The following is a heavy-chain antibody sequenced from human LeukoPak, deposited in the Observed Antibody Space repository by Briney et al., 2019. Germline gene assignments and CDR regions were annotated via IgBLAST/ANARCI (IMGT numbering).Heavy chain of an antibody. Sequence: GGTLRLSCAASGFTFSSYAMSWVRQAPGKGLEWVSAISGSGGSTYYADSVKGRFTISRDNSKNTLYLQMNSLRAEDTAVYYCAKVLPGWQQLPPDYWGQGTLVTASS. CDR2: ISGSGGST. V-gene: IGHV3-23*01. CDR3: AKVLPGWQQLPPDY. J-gene: IGHJ4*02. D-gene: IGHD6-13*01. CDR1: GFTFSSYA.